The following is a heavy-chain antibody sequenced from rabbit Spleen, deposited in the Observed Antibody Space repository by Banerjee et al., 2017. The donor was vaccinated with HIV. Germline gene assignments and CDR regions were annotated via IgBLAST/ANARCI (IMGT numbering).Heavy chain of an antibody. CDR3: ARDAGTGDYIDVYFNL. Sequence: QSLEESGGDLVKPGASLTLTCTASGFSFSSSDYMCWVRQAPGKGLEWISCIAGSSSGFTYSATWAKGRFTISRASSTTVFLQMTSLTAADTATYFCARDAGTGDYIDVYFNLWGQGTLVTVS. D-gene: IGHD8-1*01. CDR1: GFSFSSSDY. V-gene: IGHV1S40*01. J-gene: IGHJ4*01. CDR2: IAGSSSGFT.